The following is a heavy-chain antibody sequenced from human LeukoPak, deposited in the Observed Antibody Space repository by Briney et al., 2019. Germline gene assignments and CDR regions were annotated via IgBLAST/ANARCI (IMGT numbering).Heavy chain of an antibody. J-gene: IGHJ6*02. CDR1: GGSFSGYY. V-gene: IGHV4-34*01. D-gene: IGHD2-2*01. Sequence: SETLSLTCAVYGGSFSGYYWSWIRQPPGKGLEWIGEINHSGSTNYNPSLKSRVTISVDTSKNQFSLKLSSVTAADTAVYYCARGGCSSTSCYPYYYHYGMDVWGQGTTVTVSS. CDR3: ARGGCSSTSCYPYYYHYGMDV. CDR2: INHSGST.